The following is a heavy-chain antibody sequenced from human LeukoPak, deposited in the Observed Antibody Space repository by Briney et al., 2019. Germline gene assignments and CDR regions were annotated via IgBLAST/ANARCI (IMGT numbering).Heavy chain of an antibody. CDR3: ARDSDYYDSSGYYAY. CDR2: INPNSGGT. D-gene: IGHD3-22*01. CDR1: GYTFTGYY. J-gene: IGHJ4*02. Sequence: ASVKVSCKASGYTFTGYYMHWVRQAPGQGLEWMRWINPNSGGTNYAQKFQGRVTMTRDTSISTAYMELSRLRSDDTAVYYCARDSDYYDSSGYYAYWGQGTLVTVSS. V-gene: IGHV1-2*02.